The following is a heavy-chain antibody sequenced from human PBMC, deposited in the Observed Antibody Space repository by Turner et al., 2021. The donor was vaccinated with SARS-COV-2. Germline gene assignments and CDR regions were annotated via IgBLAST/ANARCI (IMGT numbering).Heavy chain of an antibody. D-gene: IGHD6-19*01. CDR1: GGSISSYY. J-gene: IGHJ4*02. CDR2: SYYSGST. CDR3: ARRTGEWLVPGWFDY. Sequence: QVQLQESGPGLVKPSETLSLTCTFSGGSISSYYWCWIRQRPGKGLEWIGYSYYSGSTNYNYSLKSRVTITVDTAKNKFSLKLSSVTAADTDVYYCARRTGEWLVPGWFDYWGQGTLVTVSS. V-gene: IGHV4-59*01.